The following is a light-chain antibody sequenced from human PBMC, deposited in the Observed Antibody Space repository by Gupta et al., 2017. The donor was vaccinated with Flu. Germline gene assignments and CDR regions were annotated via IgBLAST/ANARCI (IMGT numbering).Light chain of an antibody. J-gene: IGLJ3*02. CDR1: SGYGSHG. CDR3: QTWGSGSQV. CDR2: VNNDGSH. Sequence: LVLSQSPSASASLGASVPLPCTLSSGYGSHGGAWHQHQPKQGPRYLMKVNNDGSHDKGDGIPDRCSGSSTGAERDLTISNRQAEDEGDYYCQTWGSGSQVFGGGTKLTVL. V-gene: IGLV4-69*01.